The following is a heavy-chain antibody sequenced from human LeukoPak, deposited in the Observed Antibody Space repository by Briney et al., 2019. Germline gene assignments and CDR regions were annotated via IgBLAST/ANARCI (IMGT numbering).Heavy chain of an antibody. Sequence: ASVKISCKASGYTFTSYDINWVRQATGQGLEWMGWMNPNSGNTGYAQNFQGSVTMTRNVSTATAYMELSSLKSDDTAVYYCARVNTYYYGSGVSRAFHMWGQGTMVTVSS. CDR2: MNPNSGNT. J-gene: IGHJ3*02. V-gene: IGHV1-8*01. CDR3: ARVNTYYYGSGVSRAFHM. D-gene: IGHD3-10*01. CDR1: GYTFTSYD.